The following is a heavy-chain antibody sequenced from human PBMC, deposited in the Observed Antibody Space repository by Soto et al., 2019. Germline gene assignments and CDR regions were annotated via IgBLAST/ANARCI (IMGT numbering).Heavy chain of an antibody. CDR3: ARVNPDDYGDYGNYFDY. Sequence: QLQLQESGSGLVKPSQTLSLTCAVSGGSISSGGCSWSGIRQPPGKGLEWLGYIYHSGSTYYNPSLKSLVAISVDRSNNQLSLKLSSVTAVDTAVYYCARVNPDDYGDYGNYFDYWGQGTLVTVSS. CDR1: GGSISSGGCS. D-gene: IGHD4-17*01. V-gene: IGHV4-30-2*01. CDR2: IYHSGST. J-gene: IGHJ4*02.